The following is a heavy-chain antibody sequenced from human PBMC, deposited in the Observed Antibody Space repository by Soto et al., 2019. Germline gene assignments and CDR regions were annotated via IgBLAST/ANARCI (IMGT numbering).Heavy chain of an antibody. CDR2: ISVSVDST. CDR1: GFTFNIYA. Sequence: GSLRLSCAASGFTFNIYAINWVRQAPGKGLEWVSAISVSVDSTHYADSVKGRFTISRDNYKNTVYLEMNSLRAEGTAVYYCAKVFTPEQGNYFDYWGQGTLVTVSS. CDR3: AKVFTPEQGNYFDY. V-gene: IGHV3-23*01. D-gene: IGHD1-26*01. J-gene: IGHJ4*02.